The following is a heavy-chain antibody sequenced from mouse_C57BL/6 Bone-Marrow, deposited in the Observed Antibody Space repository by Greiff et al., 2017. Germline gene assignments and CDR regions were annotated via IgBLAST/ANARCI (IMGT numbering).Heavy chain of an antibody. V-gene: IGHV14-2*01. CDR3: AANRGLLLYFDV. Sequence: VQLQQSGAELVKPGASVKLSCTASGFNITDYYMHWVKQRTEQGLEWIGRIDPEDGDTKYAPNFHGKATITADTSSHTAYLQLSSMTSKDTAVKYCAANRGLLLYFDVWGKGTTVTVSS. J-gene: IGHJ1*03. CDR2: IDPEDGDT. D-gene: IGHD2-3*01. CDR1: GFNITDYY.